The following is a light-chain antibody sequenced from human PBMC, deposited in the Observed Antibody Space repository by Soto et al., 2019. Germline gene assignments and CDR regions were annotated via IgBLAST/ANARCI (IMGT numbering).Light chain of an antibody. CDR2: GAS. Sequence: EIVLTQSPGTLSLSPGERATLSCRASQSVSSNFLAWYQQKPGQAPRLLIYGASTRATGIPDRFSGFGSGTDFTLTISRLEPEDVAVYYCQQYDNSPLTFGSVSKVEIK. CDR1: QSVSSNF. V-gene: IGKV3-20*01. J-gene: IGKJ4*01. CDR3: QQYDNSPLT.